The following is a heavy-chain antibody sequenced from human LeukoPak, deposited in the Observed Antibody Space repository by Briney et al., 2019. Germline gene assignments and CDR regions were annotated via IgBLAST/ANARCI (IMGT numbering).Heavy chain of an antibody. CDR3: ARDAKSTTIFGEVPNETTYYYYYMDV. CDR1: GFTFSTYW. D-gene: IGHD3-3*01. Sequence: GGSLRLSCAASGFTFSTYWMTWVRQAPGKGLEWVANIRQDGSEKYYVDSVKGRFSISRDNAKKSLYLQMNSLRAEDTAVYYCARDAKSTTIFGEVPNETTYYYYYMDVWGKGTTVTVSS. V-gene: IGHV3-7*01. CDR2: IRQDGSEK. J-gene: IGHJ6*03.